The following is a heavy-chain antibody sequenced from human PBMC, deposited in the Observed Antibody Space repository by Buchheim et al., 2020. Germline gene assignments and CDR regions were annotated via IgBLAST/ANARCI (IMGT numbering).Heavy chain of an antibody. V-gene: IGHV4-59*01. Sequence: QVQLQESGPGLVKPSETLSLTCTVSGGSISSYYWSWIRQPPGKGLEWIGYIYYSGSTNYNPSLKSRVTISVDMSKNQFSLKLSSVTAADTAVYYCARVASYDFWSGYSPRWFDPWGQGTL. D-gene: IGHD3-3*01. CDR1: GGSISSYY. J-gene: IGHJ5*02. CDR2: IYYSGST. CDR3: ARVASYDFWSGYSPRWFDP.